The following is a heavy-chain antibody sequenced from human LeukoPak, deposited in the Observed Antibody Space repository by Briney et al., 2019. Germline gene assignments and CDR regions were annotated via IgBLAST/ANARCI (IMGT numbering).Heavy chain of an antibody. J-gene: IGHJ4*02. Sequence: PSETLSLTCTVSGGSISSNYWSWIRQPPGKGLEWIGYIYYSGSTNYNPSLKSRVTISVDTSKNQFSLKLSSVTAADTAVYFCARAEGSGSGAYTLDYWGQGILVTVSS. CDR3: ARAEGSGSGAYTLDY. D-gene: IGHD3-10*01. V-gene: IGHV4-59*01. CDR2: IYYSGST. CDR1: GGSISSNY.